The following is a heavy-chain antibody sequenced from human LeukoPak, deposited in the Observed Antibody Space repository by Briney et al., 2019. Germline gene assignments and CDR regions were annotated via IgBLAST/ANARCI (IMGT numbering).Heavy chain of an antibody. D-gene: IGHD2-15*01. CDR2: ISSSSSYI. Sequence: GGSLRLSCAASGFTFSSYSMNWVRQAPGKGLEWVSSISSSSSYIYYADSVKGRFTISRDNAKNSLYLQMNSLRAEDTAVYYCARDSKLGYCSGGSCYSYYYYGMDVWGQGTTVTVSS. J-gene: IGHJ6*02. CDR3: ARDSKLGYCSGGSCYSYYYYGMDV. CDR1: GFTFSSYS. V-gene: IGHV3-21*01.